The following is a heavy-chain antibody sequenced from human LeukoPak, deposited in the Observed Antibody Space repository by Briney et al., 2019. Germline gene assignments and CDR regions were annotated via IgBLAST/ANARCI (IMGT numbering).Heavy chain of an antibody. CDR2: ISAYNGNT. V-gene: IGHV1-18*01. Sequence: ASVKVSCKASGYTFTSYGISWVRQAPGQGLEWMGWISAYNGNTNYAQKLQGRVTITRNTSISTAYMELSSLRSEDTAVYYCAREDSRYYGSGSYYNQWGQGTLVTVSS. CDR1: GYTFTSYG. CDR3: AREDSRYYGSGSYYNQ. D-gene: IGHD3-10*01. J-gene: IGHJ4*02.